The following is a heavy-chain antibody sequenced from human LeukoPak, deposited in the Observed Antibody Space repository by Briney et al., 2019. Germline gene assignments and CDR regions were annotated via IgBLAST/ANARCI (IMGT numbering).Heavy chain of an antibody. CDR1: GFTFSSYA. CDR3: AKARNKYSCGSGGGY. D-gene: IGHD5-18*01. J-gene: IGHJ4*02. Sequence: GGSLRLSCAASGFTFSSYAMSWVRQAPGKGLEWVSAISGSGGSTYYADSVKGRFTISRDNSKNTLYLQMNSLRAEDTAVYYCAKARNKYSCGSGGGYWGQGTLVTVSS. CDR2: ISGSGGST. V-gene: IGHV3-23*01.